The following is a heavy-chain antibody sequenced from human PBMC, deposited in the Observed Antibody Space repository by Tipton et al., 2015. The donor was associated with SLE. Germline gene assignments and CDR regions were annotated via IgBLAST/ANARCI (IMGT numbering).Heavy chain of an antibody. V-gene: IGHV4-59*12. Sequence: TLSLTCTVSGGSISSYYWSWIRQPPGKGLEWIGYIYYSGSTNYNPSLKSRVTISVDTSKNQFSLKLSSVTAADTAVYYCARKIAAALDYWGQGTLVTVSS. CDR3: ARKIAAALDY. CDR2: IYYSGST. J-gene: IGHJ4*02. CDR1: GGSISSYY. D-gene: IGHD6-13*01.